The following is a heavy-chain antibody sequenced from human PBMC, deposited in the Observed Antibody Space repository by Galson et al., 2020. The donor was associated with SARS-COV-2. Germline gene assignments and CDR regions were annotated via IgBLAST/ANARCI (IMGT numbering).Heavy chain of an antibody. CDR2: ISWNSGSI. CDR3: AKTLDPLLWFGEGGFDP. CDR1: GFTFDDYA. J-gene: IGHJ5*02. Sequence: SLKISCAASGFTFDDYAMHWVQQAPGKGLEWVSGISWNSGSIGYADSVKGRFTISRDNAKNSLYLQMNSLRAEDTALYYCAKTLDPLLWFGEGGFDPWGQGTLVTVSS. D-gene: IGHD3-10*01. V-gene: IGHV3-9*01.